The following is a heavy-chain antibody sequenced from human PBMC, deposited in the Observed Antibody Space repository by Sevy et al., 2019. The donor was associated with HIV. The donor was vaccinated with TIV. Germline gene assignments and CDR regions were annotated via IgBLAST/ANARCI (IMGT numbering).Heavy chain of an antibody. CDR1: GYTFTNYY. CDR3: AAFTTVITGDF. J-gene: IGHJ4*02. CDR2: IDPSNGGT. V-gene: IGHV1-46*01. Sequence: ASVKVSCKASGYTFTNYYIHWVRQAPGQGLDWVGIIDPSNGGTTYAEKFQGRHTMTRDTSTSTVYMELTSLRSEDTAMYYCAAFTTVITGDFWGQGTLVTVSS. D-gene: IGHD4-17*01.